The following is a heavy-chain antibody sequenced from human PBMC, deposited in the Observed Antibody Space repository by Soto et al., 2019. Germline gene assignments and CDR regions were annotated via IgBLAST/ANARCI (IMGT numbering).Heavy chain of an antibody. V-gene: IGHV4-34*01. Sequence: QVQLQQWGAGLLKPSETLSLTCAVYGGSFSGYYWSWIRQPPGKGLEWIGEINHSGSTNYNPSLKGRVTISVDTSKNQFSLKLSSVTAADTAVYYCARVLDSSSWYAWFDPWGQGTLVTVSS. CDR1: GGSFSGYY. J-gene: IGHJ5*02. CDR3: ARVLDSSSWYAWFDP. D-gene: IGHD6-13*01. CDR2: INHSGST.